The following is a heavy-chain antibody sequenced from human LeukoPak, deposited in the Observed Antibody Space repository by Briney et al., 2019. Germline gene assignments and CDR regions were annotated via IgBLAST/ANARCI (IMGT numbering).Heavy chain of an antibody. CDR2: INSDGRST. V-gene: IGHV3-74*01. J-gene: IGHJ4*02. CDR3: ARVAVGAQYYFDY. CDR1: GFTFSRYW. D-gene: IGHD1-26*01. Sequence: GGSLRLSCVASGFTFSRYWMHWVRQAPGKGLVWVSRINSDGRSTNYADSVKGRFSISRDNAENTLYLQMNSLRVEDTAVYYCARVAVGAQYYFDYWGQGTLVTVSS.